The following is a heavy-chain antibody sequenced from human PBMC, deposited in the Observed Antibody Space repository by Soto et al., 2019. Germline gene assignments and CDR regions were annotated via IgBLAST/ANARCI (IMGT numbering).Heavy chain of an antibody. D-gene: IGHD5-12*01. J-gene: IGHJ6*02. CDR1: GFTFSSYS. CDR2: ISYDGSGK. Sequence: GGSLRLSCAASGFTFSSYSMNWVRQAPGKGLEWVAVISYDGSGKYYADSVKGRFTISKDSSKNTLYLQMNSLRAEDTAVYHCASTRRDGYNNYYYYYGMDVWGQGTTVTVS. CDR3: ASTRRDGYNNYYYYYGMDV. V-gene: IGHV3-30*03.